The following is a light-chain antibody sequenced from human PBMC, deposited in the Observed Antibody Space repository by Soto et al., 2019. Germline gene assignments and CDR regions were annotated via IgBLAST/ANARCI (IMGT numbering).Light chain of an antibody. CDR2: GAS. CDR3: QQDGSSPRT. Sequence: EIVLTQSPGTLSLSPGERVTLSCRASQSVSSSYLAWYQQKPGQAPRLLIYGASSRATGIPDRFSGSGSGTDFTLTISRLEPEDFAVYYCQQDGSSPRTFGQGTKVVIK. J-gene: IGKJ1*01. CDR1: QSVSSSY. V-gene: IGKV3-20*01.